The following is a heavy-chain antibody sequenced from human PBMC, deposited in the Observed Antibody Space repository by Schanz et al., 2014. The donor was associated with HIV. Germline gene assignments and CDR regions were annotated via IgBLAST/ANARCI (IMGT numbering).Heavy chain of an antibody. CDR2: ISGSDGDT. D-gene: IGHD3-22*01. CDR1: GFTFNNAW. J-gene: IGHJ6*02. Sequence: EEQLVESGGGLVKPGGSLRLSCAASGFTFNNAWMSWVRQAPGKGLDWVSTISGSDGDTYYADSVKGRFTISRDNSKNSLSLLIKSLRAEDAAVYYCAKDRNYYESKYRGKGNYYYYYGMDVWGQGTTVTVSS. CDR3: AKDRNYYESKYRGKGNYYYYYGMDV. V-gene: IGHV3-23*04.